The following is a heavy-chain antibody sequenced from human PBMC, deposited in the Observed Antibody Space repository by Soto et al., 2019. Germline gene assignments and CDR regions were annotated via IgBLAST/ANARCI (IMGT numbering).Heavy chain of an antibody. V-gene: IGHV3-48*02. CDR2: ISSSSSTI. D-gene: IGHD3-16*02. CDR1: GFTFSSYS. CDR3: ARYPGRLRLGELSSYYYFDY. J-gene: IGHJ4*02. Sequence: EVQLVESGGGLVQPGGSLRLSCAASGFTFSSYSMNWVRQAPGKGLEWVSYISSSSSTIYYADSVKGRFTISRDNAKNSLYLQMNSLRDEDTAVYYCARYPGRLRLGELSSYYYFDYWGQGTLVTVSS.